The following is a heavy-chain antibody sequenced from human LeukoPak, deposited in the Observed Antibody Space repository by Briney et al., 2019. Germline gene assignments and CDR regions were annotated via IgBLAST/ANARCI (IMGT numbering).Heavy chain of an antibody. CDR3: AREIDCSGGACYSVLGY. Sequence: GRSLRLSCAASGFTFSRYGMNWVRQAPGKGLEWVANIWYDGSNKYYRDSLKGRFTISRDNAKNTLYLQMDSLRAEDTAVYYCAREIDCSGGACYSVLGYWGQETLVIVSS. V-gene: IGHV3-33*01. J-gene: IGHJ4*02. CDR1: GFTFSRYG. CDR2: IWYDGSNK. D-gene: IGHD2-15*01.